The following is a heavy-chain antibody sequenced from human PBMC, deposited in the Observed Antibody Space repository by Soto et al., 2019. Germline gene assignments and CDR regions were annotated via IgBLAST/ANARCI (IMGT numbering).Heavy chain of an antibody. V-gene: IGHV5-51*01. CDR1: GYSFTSYW. CDR2: IYPGDSDT. CDR3: ARLGLGSSGSKSYYYYYGIDV. D-gene: IGHD1-26*01. J-gene: IGHJ6*02. Sequence: GESLKISCKGSGYSFTSYWIGWVRQMPGKGLEWMGIIYPGDSDTRYSPSFQGQVTISADRSISTAYLQWSSLKAPDTAMYYCARLGLGSSGSKSYYYYYGIDVWGQGTMVTVSS.